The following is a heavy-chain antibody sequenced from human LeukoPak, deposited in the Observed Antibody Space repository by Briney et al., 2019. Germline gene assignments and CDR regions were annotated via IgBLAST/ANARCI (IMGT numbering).Heavy chain of an antibody. CDR3: ARDFMFSYGYQIDY. D-gene: IGHD3-10*02. CDR1: GFTFNDYG. CDR2: INSYNGNT. V-gene: IGHV1-18*01. J-gene: IGHJ4*02. Sequence: ASVKVSCKASGFTFNDYGISWVRQAPGQGLEWMGWINSYNGNTNYAQNVQGRVTMTIDTSTSIAYMELRSLRSEDTAVYYCARDFMFSYGYQIDYWGQGTLVTVSS.